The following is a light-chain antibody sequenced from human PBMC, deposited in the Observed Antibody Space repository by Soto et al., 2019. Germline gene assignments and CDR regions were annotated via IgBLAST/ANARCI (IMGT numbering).Light chain of an antibody. V-gene: IGKV3-20*01. CDR2: GAS. Sequence: ILLTQSPGTLSFSPGERATLSCRSSQSVSSSYLAWYQQEPGQAPRLLIYGASSRATGIPDRFSGSGSGTDFTLTISRLEAEDFAVYYCQQYGSSPWTFGQGTKVDIK. CDR3: QQYGSSPWT. J-gene: IGKJ1*01. CDR1: QSVSSSY.